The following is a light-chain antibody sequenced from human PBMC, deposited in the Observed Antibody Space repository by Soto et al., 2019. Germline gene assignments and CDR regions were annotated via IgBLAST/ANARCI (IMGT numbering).Light chain of an antibody. CDR2: EVS. Sequence: QSALTQPASVSGSPGQSITISCTGTSSDVGGYNYVSWYQQHPGKAPKLMIYEVSNRPSGVSNRFSGSKSGHTASLTISGLQAEDAADYYCSSYTRSSPYVFGTGTKLTVL. CDR1: SSDVGGYNY. CDR3: SSYTRSSPYV. J-gene: IGLJ1*01. V-gene: IGLV2-14*01.